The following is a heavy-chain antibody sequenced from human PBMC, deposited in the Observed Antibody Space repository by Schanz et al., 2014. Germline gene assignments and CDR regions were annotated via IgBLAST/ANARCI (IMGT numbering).Heavy chain of an antibody. CDR1: GGSLSGHY. D-gene: IGHD3-3*01. J-gene: IGHJ6*02. Sequence: QVQLQQWGAGVLKPSETLSLTCVVSGGSLSGHYWSWIRQSPGKGLEWIGEINPNEGIHHNPSLKSRVTISVDRSKNQFSLILNSVTAADTATYYCAREMGRRFFDYNYGMDVWGQGTSVAVS. CDR2: INPNEGI. V-gene: IGHV4-34*01. CDR3: AREMGRRFFDYNYGMDV.